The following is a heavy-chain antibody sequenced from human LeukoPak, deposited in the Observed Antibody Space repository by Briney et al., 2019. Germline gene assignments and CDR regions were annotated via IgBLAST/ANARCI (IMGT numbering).Heavy chain of an antibody. D-gene: IGHD3-3*01. Sequence: GGSLRLSCAASGFTFSSYWMSWVRQAPGKGLEWVANIKQDGSEKYYVDSVKGRFTISRDNAKNSLYLQMNSLRAEDTAVYYCATDHPMIFGVVTQAPGAAHWFDPWGQGTLVTVSS. CDR3: ATDHPMIFGVVTQAPGAAHWFDP. CDR2: IKQDGSEK. J-gene: IGHJ5*02. CDR1: GFTFSSYW. V-gene: IGHV3-7*01.